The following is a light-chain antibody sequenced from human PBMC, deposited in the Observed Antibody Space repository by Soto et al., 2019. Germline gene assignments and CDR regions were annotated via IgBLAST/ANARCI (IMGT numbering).Light chain of an antibody. CDR2: KVS. CDR1: QGLVHSDGDTY. CDR3: MKGTHLIT. Sequence: DDVLTQSPLSLPVTVGQPASISCRSSQGLVHSDGDTYLNWFHQRPGQSPRRLLYKVSNRDSGVPDRCSGSGSGTDFTLNISRVEAEDVGIYYCMKGTHLITFGPGTKVDIK. V-gene: IGKV2-30*02. J-gene: IGKJ3*01.